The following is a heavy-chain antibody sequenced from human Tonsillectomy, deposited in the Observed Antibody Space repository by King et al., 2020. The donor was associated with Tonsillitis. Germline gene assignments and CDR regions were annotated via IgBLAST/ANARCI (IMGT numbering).Heavy chain of an antibody. Sequence: VQLQESGPGLVKPSETLSLTCTVSGGSISSYYWSWIRQPPGKGLEWSGIIYYSGSTNYNRSRKSRVTISVDTSKNQFSLRLSYVTDADTAVYYCARLLGYCSGGSCYSAYYYYGIDVWGQGTTVTVSS. CDR1: GGSISSYY. V-gene: IGHV4-59*08. D-gene: IGHD2-15*01. CDR3: ARLLGYCSGGSCYSAYYYYGIDV. CDR2: IYYSGST. J-gene: IGHJ6*02.